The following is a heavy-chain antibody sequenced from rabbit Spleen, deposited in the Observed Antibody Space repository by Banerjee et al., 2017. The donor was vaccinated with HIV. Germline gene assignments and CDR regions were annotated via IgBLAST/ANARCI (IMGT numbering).Heavy chain of an antibody. D-gene: IGHD8-1*01. Sequence: QEQLVESGGGLVQPEGSLKLSCTASGFSFSNKAVMCWVRQAPGKGLEWIACINAVTGKPVYASWAKGRSTFSKTSSTTVTLQMTSLTAADTATYFCARDSGSSFSSYGMDLWGPGTLVTVS. CDR2: INAVTGKP. J-gene: IGHJ6*01. CDR3: ARDSGSSFSSYGMDL. V-gene: IGHV1S45*01. CDR1: GFSFSNKAV.